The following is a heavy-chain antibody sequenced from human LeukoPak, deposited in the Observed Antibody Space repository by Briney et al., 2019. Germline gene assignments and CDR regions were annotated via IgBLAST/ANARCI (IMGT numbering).Heavy chain of an antibody. D-gene: IGHD2-2*01. Sequence: PGGSLRLSCAASGFTFSSYGMHWVRQAPGKGLEWVAFIRYDGSNKYYADSVKGRFTISRDNSKNTLYLQMNSLRAEDTAVYYCAKTSHGAEDIVVVPAAISAFDIWGQGTMVTVSS. CDR2: IRYDGSNK. CDR3: AKTSHGAEDIVVVPAAISAFDI. J-gene: IGHJ3*02. V-gene: IGHV3-30*02. CDR1: GFTFSSYG.